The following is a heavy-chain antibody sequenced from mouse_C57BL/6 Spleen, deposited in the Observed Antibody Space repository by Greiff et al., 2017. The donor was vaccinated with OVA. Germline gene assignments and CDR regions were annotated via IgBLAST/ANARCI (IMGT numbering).Heavy chain of an antibody. D-gene: IGHD4-1*01. J-gene: IGHJ2*01. CDR2: IDPSDSYT. CDR3: ARSVPNCLDY. CDR1: GYTFTSYW. V-gene: IGHV1-69*01. Sequence: QVQLQQPGAELVMPGASVKLSCKASGYTFTSYWMHWVKQRPGQGLEWIGEIDPSDSYTNYNQKFKGKSTLTVDKSSSTAYMQLSSLTSEDSAVYYCARSVPNCLDYWGQGTTLTVSS.